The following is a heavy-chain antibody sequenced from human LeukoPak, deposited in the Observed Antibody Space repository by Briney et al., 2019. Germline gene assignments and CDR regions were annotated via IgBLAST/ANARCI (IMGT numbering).Heavy chain of an antibody. CDR3: AKRIVGATGGEYVY. J-gene: IGHJ4*02. D-gene: IGHD1-26*01. CDR1: GGSISSSNW. Sequence: SETLPLTCAVSGGSISSSNWWSWVRQPPGKGLEWIGEIYHSGSTNYNPSLKSRVTISVDKSKNQFSLKLSSVTAADTAVYYCAKRIVGATGGEYVYWGQGTLVTVSS. V-gene: IGHV4-4*02. CDR2: IYHSGST.